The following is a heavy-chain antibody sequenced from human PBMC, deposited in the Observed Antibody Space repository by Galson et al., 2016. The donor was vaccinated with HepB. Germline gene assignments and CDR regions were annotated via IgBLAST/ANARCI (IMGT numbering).Heavy chain of an antibody. CDR2: ISAHNGNT. J-gene: IGHJ6*02. D-gene: IGHD6-13*01. CDR1: GYTFTSYG. V-gene: IGHV1-18*01. Sequence: SVKVSCKASGYTFTSYGISWVRQAPGQGHEWMGWISAHNGNTNYAQKFQGRVTMTTDTSTSTAYMELRSLRSDDTAVYYCARILGSSWYRGGYYYGMDVWGQGTTVTVSS. CDR3: ARILGSSWYRGGYYYGMDV.